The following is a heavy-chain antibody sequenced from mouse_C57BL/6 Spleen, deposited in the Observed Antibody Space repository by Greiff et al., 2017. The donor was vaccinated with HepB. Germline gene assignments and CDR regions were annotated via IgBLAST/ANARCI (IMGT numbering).Heavy chain of an antibody. CDR1: GFTFSSYA. CDR2: ISDGGSYT. V-gene: IGHV5-4*01. CDR3: ARERVSTTVVAWFAY. D-gene: IGHD1-1*01. J-gene: IGHJ3*01. Sequence: EVQVVESGGGLVKPGGSLKLSCAASGFTFSSYAMSWVRQTPEKRLEWVATISDGGSYTYYPDNVKGRFTISRDNAKNNLYLQMSHLKSEDTAMYYCARERVSTTVVAWFAYWGQGTLVTVSA.